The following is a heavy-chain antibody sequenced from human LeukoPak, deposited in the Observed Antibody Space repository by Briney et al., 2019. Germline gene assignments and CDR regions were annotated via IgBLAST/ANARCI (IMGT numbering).Heavy chain of an antibody. Sequence: GGSLRLSCAASGFTFSSYAMSWVRQAPGKGPEWVSLISASGANTYYAGSVRGRFTISRDNSKNTVYLQMNSLRAEDTALYYCAKDIQGANWGQGTLVTVSS. V-gene: IGHV3-23*01. CDR1: GFTFSSYA. J-gene: IGHJ4*02. CDR3: AKDIQGAN. D-gene: IGHD5-18*01. CDR2: ISASGANT.